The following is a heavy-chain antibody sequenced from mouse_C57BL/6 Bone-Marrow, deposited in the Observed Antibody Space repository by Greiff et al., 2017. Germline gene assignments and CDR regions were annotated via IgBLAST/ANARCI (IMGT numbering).Heavy chain of an antibody. J-gene: IGHJ2*01. CDR1: GFSLTSYA. Sequence: QVQLQQSGPGLVAPSQSLSITCTVSGFSLTSYAISWVRQPPGKGLEWLGVIWTGGGTNYNSALQSRLSISKDNSKSQVFLKMNSLQTDDTARYYCARGLSDGYYVYYFDYWGQGTTLTVSS. V-gene: IGHV2-9-1*01. CDR2: IWTGGGT. CDR3: ARGLSDGYYVYYFDY. D-gene: IGHD2-3*01.